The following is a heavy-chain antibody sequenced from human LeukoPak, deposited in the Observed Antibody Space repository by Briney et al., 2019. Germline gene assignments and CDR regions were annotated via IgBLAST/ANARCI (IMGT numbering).Heavy chain of an antibody. D-gene: IGHD2-15*01. Sequence: PGGSLRLSCAASGFSLDDYAMHWVRQAPGQGLEWVSSISWDGRNMAYAASVKGRFTISRDNAQNSLYLQMYSLKIEDTAFYYCIKDMGFDLLKDAFDVWGQGMSVTVSS. CDR1: GFSLDDYA. CDR2: ISWDGRNM. V-gene: IGHV3-9*01. J-gene: IGHJ3*01. CDR3: IKDMGFDLLKDAFDV.